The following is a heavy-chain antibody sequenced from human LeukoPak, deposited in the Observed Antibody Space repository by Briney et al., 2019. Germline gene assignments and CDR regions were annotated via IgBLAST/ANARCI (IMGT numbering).Heavy chain of an antibody. CDR2: IYYSGST. CDR3: ARHFSGFDH. CDR1: GGSISPFY. D-gene: IGHD2-8*02. J-gene: IGHJ4*02. V-gene: IGHV4-59*08. Sequence: SETLSLTCAVSGGSISPFYWSWIRQSPDKGLVWIGNIYYSGSTNYNPSFKSRVTISLDTSKKQYSLHLSSVTAADTAIYYCARHFSGFDHWGQGAQVTVSS.